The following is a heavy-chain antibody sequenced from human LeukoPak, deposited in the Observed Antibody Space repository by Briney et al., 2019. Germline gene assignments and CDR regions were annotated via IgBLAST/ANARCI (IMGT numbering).Heavy chain of an antibody. Sequence: SETLSLTCTVSGHSISSGYYWGWIRRPPGKGLEWIGSIYHSGSTYYNPSLKSRVTISVDTSKNQFSLKLSSVTAADTAVYYCARDLGGTAMVSAYWGQGTLVTVSS. D-gene: IGHD5-18*01. J-gene: IGHJ4*02. V-gene: IGHV4-38-2*02. CDR3: ARDLGGTAMVSAY. CDR1: GHSISSGYY. CDR2: IYHSGST.